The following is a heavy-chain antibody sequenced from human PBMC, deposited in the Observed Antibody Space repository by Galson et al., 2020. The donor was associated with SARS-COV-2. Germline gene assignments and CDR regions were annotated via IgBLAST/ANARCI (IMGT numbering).Heavy chain of an antibody. Sequence: ASVKVSCKVSGYTLTELSMHWVRQAPGKGLEWMGGFDPEDGETIYAQKFQGRVTMTEDTSTDTAYMELSSLRSEDTAVYYCATTTAHIGYCSGGSCYSGWFDPWGQGTLVTVSS. V-gene: IGHV1-24*01. D-gene: IGHD2-15*01. CDR2: FDPEDGET. CDR3: ATTTAHIGYCSGGSCYSGWFDP. CDR1: GYTLTELS. J-gene: IGHJ5*02.